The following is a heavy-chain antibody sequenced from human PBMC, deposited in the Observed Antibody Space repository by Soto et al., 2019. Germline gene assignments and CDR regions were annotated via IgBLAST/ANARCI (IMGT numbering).Heavy chain of an antibody. CDR3: ARRAPSIPYSDGTPTGEFNF. CDR2: INHRASS. D-gene: IGHD7-27*01. Sequence: SETLSLTCAVNDGSFSGYYWSWIRQPPGKRPEWIGEINHRASSNYNPSLKTRITISVDTSKNQFSLILSSVTAADTAVYYCARRAPSIPYSDGTPTGEFNFWGQGTLFTVS. J-gene: IGHJ4*02. V-gene: IGHV4-34*01. CDR1: DGSFSGYY.